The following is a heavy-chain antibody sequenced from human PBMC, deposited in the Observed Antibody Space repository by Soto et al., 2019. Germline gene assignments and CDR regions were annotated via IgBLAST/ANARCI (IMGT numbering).Heavy chain of an antibody. V-gene: IGHV1-18*04. CDR3: ARRYTKPLPLYGMDV. D-gene: IGHD1-20*01. CDR2: ISAYNGNT. J-gene: IGHJ6*02. Sequence: GASVKVSCKASGYTFTSYGISWVRQAPGQGLEWMGWISAYNGNTNYAQKLQGRVTMTTDTSTSTAYMELRSLRSDDTAVYYCARRYTKPLPLYGMDVWGQGTTVTVSS. CDR1: GYTFTSYG.